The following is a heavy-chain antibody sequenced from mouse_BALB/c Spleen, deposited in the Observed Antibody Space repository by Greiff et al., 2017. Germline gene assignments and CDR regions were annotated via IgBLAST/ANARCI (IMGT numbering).Heavy chain of an antibody. V-gene: IGHV1S81*02. CDR2: INPSNGRT. Sequence: VQLHQPGAELVKPGASVKLSCKASGYTFTSYWMHWVKQRPGQGLEWIGEINPSNGRTNYNEKFKSKATLTVDKSSSTAYMQLSSLTSEDSAVYYCARRGYRDAYWGQGTLVTVSA. J-gene: IGHJ3*01. CDR3: ARRGYRDAY. CDR1: GYTFTSYW.